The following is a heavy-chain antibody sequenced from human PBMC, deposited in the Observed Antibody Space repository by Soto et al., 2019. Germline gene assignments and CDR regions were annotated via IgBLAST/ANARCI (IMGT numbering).Heavy chain of an antibody. Sequence: QVQLVQSGAEVKKPGASVKVSCKASGYTFTSYAMHWVRQAPGQRLEWMGWINAGNGNTKYSQKFQGRVTITRDTSASTAYMELSSLRSEDTAVYYCAKGGGDYNDYYDYMDVWGKGTTVTVAS. CDR1: GYTFTSYA. CDR2: INAGNGNT. D-gene: IGHD4-17*01. V-gene: IGHV1-3*01. CDR3: AKGGGDYNDYYDYMDV. J-gene: IGHJ6*03.